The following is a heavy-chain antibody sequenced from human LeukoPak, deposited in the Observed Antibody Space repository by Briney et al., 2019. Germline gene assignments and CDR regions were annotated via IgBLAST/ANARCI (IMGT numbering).Heavy chain of an antibody. Sequence: GRSLRLSCAASGFTFSSYGVHWVRQAPGKGLVWVTFILYDGSHEYYADSVKGRFTSSRDNSKNTLYLQMNSLRPEDTAVYYCARERLAMGYWGQGTLVTVSS. CDR2: ILYDGSHE. V-gene: IGHV3-30*03. CDR3: ARERLAMGY. CDR1: GFTFSSYG. D-gene: IGHD3-3*02. J-gene: IGHJ4*02.